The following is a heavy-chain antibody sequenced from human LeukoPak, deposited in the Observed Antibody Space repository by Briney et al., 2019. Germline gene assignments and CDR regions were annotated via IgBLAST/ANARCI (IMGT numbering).Heavy chain of an antibody. Sequence: GGSLRLSCAASGFTFSSYEMNWVRQAPGKGLEWVSYIGSSGSTIYYADSVKGRFTISRDNAKNSLYLQMNSLRAEDTAVYYCARNSGYSSGWYYYFDYWGQGTLVTVSS. V-gene: IGHV3-48*03. J-gene: IGHJ4*02. CDR3: ARNSGYSSGWYYYFDY. CDR2: IGSSGSTI. CDR1: GFTFSSYE. D-gene: IGHD6-19*01.